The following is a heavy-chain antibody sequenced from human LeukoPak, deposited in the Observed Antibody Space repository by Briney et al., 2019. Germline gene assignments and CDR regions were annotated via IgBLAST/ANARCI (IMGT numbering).Heavy chain of an antibody. D-gene: IGHD6-19*01. Sequence: ALVKVSCKASAYTFTGYYMHWVRQAPGQGLEWMGWIYPNSGGTNYAQKFQGRVTMTRDTSISTAYMELSRLRSDDTAVYYCARSEQFPYYMDVWGKGTTVTVSS. V-gene: IGHV1-2*02. CDR3: ARSEQFPYYMDV. CDR2: IYPNSGGT. J-gene: IGHJ6*03. CDR1: AYTFTGYY.